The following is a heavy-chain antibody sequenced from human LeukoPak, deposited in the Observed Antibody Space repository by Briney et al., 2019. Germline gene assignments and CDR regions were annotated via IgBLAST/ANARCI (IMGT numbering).Heavy chain of an antibody. CDR2: MNPNSGNT. J-gene: IGHJ4*02. CDR3: ARAGLQGRGSIAALGY. CDR1: GYTFTSYD. D-gene: IGHD6-6*01. Sequence: ASVKVSCKASGYTFTSYDINWVRQATGQGLEWMGWMNPNSGNTGYAQKFQGRVTMTRNTSISTAYMGLSSLRSEDTAVYYCARAGLQGRGSIAALGYWGQGTLVTVSS. V-gene: IGHV1-8*01.